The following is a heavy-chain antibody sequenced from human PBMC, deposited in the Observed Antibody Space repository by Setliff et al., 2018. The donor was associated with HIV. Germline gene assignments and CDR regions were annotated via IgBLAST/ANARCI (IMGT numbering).Heavy chain of an antibody. Sequence: VSCKGSGYRFMSYGFTWVRQAPGQGLEWVGWTSSFSGATKYSQNLQGRVTMTTDTSTNTAYMELRSLKSDDTAVYYCAREVDGLELDHWGQGTLVTVSS. CDR2: TSSFSGAT. V-gene: IGHV1-18*01. CDR3: AREVDGLELDH. J-gene: IGHJ4*02. CDR1: GYRFMSYG.